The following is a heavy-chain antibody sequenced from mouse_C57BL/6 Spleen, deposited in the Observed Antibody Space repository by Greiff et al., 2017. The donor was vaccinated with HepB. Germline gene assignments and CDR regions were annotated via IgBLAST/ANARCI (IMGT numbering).Heavy chain of an antibody. CDR1: GYTFTSYW. D-gene: IGHD3-3*01. Sequence: VQLQQPGAELVRPGTSVKLSCKASGYTFTSYWMHWVKQRPGQGLEWIGVIDPSDSYTNYNQKFKGKATLTVDTSSSTAYMQLSSLTSEDSAVYYCARRGRVYAMDYWGQGTSVTVSS. J-gene: IGHJ4*01. CDR3: ARRGRVYAMDY. CDR2: IDPSDSYT. V-gene: IGHV1-59*01.